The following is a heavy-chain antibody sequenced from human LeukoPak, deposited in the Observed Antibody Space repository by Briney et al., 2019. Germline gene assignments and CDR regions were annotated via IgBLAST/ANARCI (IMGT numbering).Heavy chain of an antibody. V-gene: IGHV4-59*08. CDR1: GGSISSYY. J-gene: IGHJ4*02. CDR2: IYDSGST. D-gene: IGHD1-26*01. Sequence: PSETLSLTCTVSGGSISSYYWSWIRQPPGKGLEWIGYIYDSGSTNYNPSLKSRVTISVDTSKNQFSLKLSSVTASDTAVYYCATHPNGAWETDTNYFFDYWGQGTLVTVSS. CDR3: ATHPNGAWETDTNYFFDY.